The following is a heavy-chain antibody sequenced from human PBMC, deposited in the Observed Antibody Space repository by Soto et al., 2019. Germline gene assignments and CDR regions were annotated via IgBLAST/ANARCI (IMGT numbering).Heavy chain of an antibody. Sequence: SETLSLTCAVSGHSISSGYYWGWIRQPPGKGLEWIGSFYHSGSTYYNPSLKSRVTISVDTSKNQFPLKLSSVTAADTAVYYCARGEYYGSGNYFDYWGQGTLVTVSS. D-gene: IGHD3-10*01. V-gene: IGHV4-38-2*01. CDR3: ARGEYYGSGNYFDY. J-gene: IGHJ4*02. CDR2: FYHSGST. CDR1: GHSISSGYY.